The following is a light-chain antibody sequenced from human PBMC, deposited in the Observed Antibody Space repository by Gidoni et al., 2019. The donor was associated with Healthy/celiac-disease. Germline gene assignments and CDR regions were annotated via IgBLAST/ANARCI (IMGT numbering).Light chain of an antibody. CDR1: QDISNY. J-gene: IGKJ4*01. CDR3: QQYDNLPLT. Sequence: DNQMNPSPSSLSASVGDRVTITCQASQDISNYLNWYQQKPGKAPKLLIYDASNLETGVPSRFSGSGSGTDFTFTISSLQPEDIATYYCQQYDNLPLTFGGGTKVEIK. V-gene: IGKV1-33*01. CDR2: DAS.